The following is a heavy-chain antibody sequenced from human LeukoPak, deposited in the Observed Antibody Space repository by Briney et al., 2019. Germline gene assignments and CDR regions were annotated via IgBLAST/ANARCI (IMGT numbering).Heavy chain of an antibody. V-gene: IGHV3-33*01. CDR3: ATLPYGDGPDY. CDR2: IGYDGSNK. D-gene: IGHD4-17*01. Sequence: PGGSLRLSCAASGFTFSSYGMHWVRQAPGKGLEWVAVIGYDGSNKYYADSVKGRFTISRDNSKNTLYLQMNSLRAEDTAVYYCATLPYGDGPDYWGQGTLVTVSS. CDR1: GFTFSSYG. J-gene: IGHJ4*02.